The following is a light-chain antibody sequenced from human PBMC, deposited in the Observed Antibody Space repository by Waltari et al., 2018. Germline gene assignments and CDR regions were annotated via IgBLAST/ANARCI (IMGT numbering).Light chain of an antibody. CDR3: QQYNNWPPWT. CDR1: QSVSSN. J-gene: IGKJ1*01. Sequence: XXXMTQSPATLSVSPGERAXLSCRASQSVSSNLAWYQQKPGQAPRLLIYGASTRATGIPARFSGSGSGTEFTLTISSXQSEDFAVYYCQQYNNWPPWTFGXGTKVXIK. V-gene: IGKV3-15*01. CDR2: GAS.